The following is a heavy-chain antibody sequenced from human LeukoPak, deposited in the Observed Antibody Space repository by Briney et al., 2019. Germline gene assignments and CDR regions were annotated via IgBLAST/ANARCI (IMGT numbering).Heavy chain of an antibody. V-gene: IGHV1-8*01. J-gene: IGHJ3*02. D-gene: IGHD3-22*01. Sequence: ASVKVSCKASGYTFTSYDINWVRQATGQGLEWMGWMNPNSGNTGYAQKFQGRVTMTRNTSISTAYMELSSLRSEDTAVYYCARDSDYYDSSGYYLSDAFDIWGQGTMVTVSS. CDR1: GYTFTSYD. CDR3: ARDSDYYDSSGYYLSDAFDI. CDR2: MNPNSGNT.